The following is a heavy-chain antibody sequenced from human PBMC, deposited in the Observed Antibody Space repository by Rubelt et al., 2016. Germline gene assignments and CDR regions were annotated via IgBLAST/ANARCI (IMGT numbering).Heavy chain of an antibody. CDR3: ARRRTGGVYFDS. J-gene: IGHJ4*02. CDR2: ISGGSGST. Sequence: EVQLVESGGGLVQPGGSLRLSCAASGFTFSSYAMSWVRQAPGKGLEWVSAISGGSGSTYYADSVKGRFTISRDNSKNTLYLQMNSLKAEDTAVYYCARRRTGGVYFDSWGQGTLVTVSS. D-gene: IGHD1-14*01. CDR1: GFTFSSYA. V-gene: IGHV3-23*04.